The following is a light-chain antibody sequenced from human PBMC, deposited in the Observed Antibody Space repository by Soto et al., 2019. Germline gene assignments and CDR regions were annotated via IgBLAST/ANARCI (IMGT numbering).Light chain of an antibody. Sequence: EIVLTQSPDTLSLSPGERATLSCRASQSYLAWYQQKPGQAPSLLLYGDSSRDTGIPARFSGSGSGTDLTLTITRREPEAFAVYYCQQYDDSPPWTFGQGTRVEIK. CDR1: QSY. J-gene: IGKJ1*01. CDR2: GDS. CDR3: QQYDDSPPWT. V-gene: IGKV3-20*01.